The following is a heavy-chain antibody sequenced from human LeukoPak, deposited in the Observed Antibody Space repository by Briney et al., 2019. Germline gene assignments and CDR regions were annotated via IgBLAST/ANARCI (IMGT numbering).Heavy chain of an antibody. D-gene: IGHD3-22*01. Sequence: SETLSLTCAVSGGSFSGYYWYWIRQPPGKGLEWIGEINHGESTNYNPSLKSRATLSVDTPMTAADTAVYYCARGRTYYYDTSGYYPSIYYGMDVWGQGTTVIVSS. J-gene: IGHJ6*02. V-gene: IGHV4-34*01. CDR1: GGSFSGYY. CDR3: ARGRTYYYDTSGYYPSIYYGMDV. CDR2: INHGEST.